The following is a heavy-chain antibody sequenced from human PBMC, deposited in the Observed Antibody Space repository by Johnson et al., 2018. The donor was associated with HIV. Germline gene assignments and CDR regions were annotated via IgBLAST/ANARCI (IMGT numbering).Heavy chain of an antibody. CDR1: GFTLSNYA. Sequence: VQLVESGGGLVQPGGSLRLSCATSGFTLSNYAMHWVRQAPGKGLEYVAGISSDGGSTYNADSVRGRFTISRDKSKNTLFLKMGSLRTEDMAVYYCAREKYYESSGLQIDTLDIWGQGTLVTVSS. J-gene: IGHJ3*02. V-gene: IGHV3-64*07. D-gene: IGHD3-22*01. CDR3: AREKYYESSGLQIDTLDI. CDR2: ISSDGGST.